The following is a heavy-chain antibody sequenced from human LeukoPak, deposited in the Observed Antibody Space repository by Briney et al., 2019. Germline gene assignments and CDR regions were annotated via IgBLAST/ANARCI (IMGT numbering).Heavy chain of an antibody. Sequence: PGGSLRLSCAASGFTFSSYSMNWVRQAPGKGLEWVSSTSSSSSYIYYADSVKGRFTISRDNAKNSLYLQMNSLRAEDTAVYYCAREDSSGWYYFDYWGQGTLVTVSS. V-gene: IGHV3-21*01. CDR3: AREDSSGWYYFDY. J-gene: IGHJ4*02. CDR2: TSSSSSYI. CDR1: GFTFSSYS. D-gene: IGHD6-19*01.